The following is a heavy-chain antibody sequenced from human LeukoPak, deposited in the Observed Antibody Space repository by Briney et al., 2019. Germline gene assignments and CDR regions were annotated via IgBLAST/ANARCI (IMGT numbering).Heavy chain of an antibody. CDR1: GFTFSDYY. CDR3: ASPAYSSGWYGVDY. V-gene: IGHV3-11*06. D-gene: IGHD6-19*01. J-gene: IGHJ4*02. Sequence: PGGSLRLSCAASGFTFSDYYMSWIRQAPGKGLEWVSYISSSSSYTNYADSVKGRLTISRDSAKNSLYLQMNSLRAEDTAVYYCASPAYSSGWYGVDYWGQGTLVTVSS. CDR2: ISSSSSYT.